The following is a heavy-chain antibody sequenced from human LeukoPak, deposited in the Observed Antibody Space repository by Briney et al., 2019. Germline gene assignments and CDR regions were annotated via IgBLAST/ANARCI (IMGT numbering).Heavy chain of an antibody. CDR2: IYHSGST. V-gene: IGHV4-4*02. D-gene: IGHD6-19*01. CDR3: AREGGGRYSSGWSGLSGWYFDL. J-gene: IGHJ2*01. CDR1: GGSISSSNW. Sequence: PSETLSLTCAVSGGSISSSNWWSWVRQPPGKGLEWIGEIYHSGSTNYNPSLKSRVTISVDKSKNQFSLKLSSVTAADTAVYYCAREGGGRYSSGWSGLSGWYFDLWGRGTLVTVSS.